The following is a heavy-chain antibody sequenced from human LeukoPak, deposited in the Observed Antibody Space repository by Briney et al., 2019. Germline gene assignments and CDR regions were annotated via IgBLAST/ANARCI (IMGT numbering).Heavy chain of an antibody. D-gene: IGHD3-16*01. V-gene: IGHV3-23*01. J-gene: IGHJ4*02. Sequence: GGSLRLSCTASGFSFNNYAMTWFRQAPGKGLEWVSIIIASSGSTFYADSVKGRFTISRDNAKSTLYLQMNSLRAEDTAVYYCAKDRLWARDTIFDYWGQGTLVTVSS. CDR1: GFSFNNYA. CDR2: IIASSGST. CDR3: AKDRLWARDTIFDY.